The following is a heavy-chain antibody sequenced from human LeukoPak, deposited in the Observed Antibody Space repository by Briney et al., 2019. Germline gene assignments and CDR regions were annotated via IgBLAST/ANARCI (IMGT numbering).Heavy chain of an antibody. CDR3: ARGVYCSGGLCYLSD. J-gene: IGHJ4*02. Sequence: GESLKVSCKGSGYSFTSYWIGWVRQMPGRRLEWTGIIYPGDSDTRYSPSFQGRITISADKSISTAYLQWSSLKAADAAMYYCARGVYCSGGLCYLSDWGQGTLVTVSS. D-gene: IGHD2-15*01. CDR2: IYPGDSDT. V-gene: IGHV5-51*01. CDR1: GYSFTSYW.